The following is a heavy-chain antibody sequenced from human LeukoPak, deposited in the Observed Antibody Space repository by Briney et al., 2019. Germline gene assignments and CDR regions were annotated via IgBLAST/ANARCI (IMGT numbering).Heavy chain of an antibody. J-gene: IGHJ4*02. Sequence: ASVKVSCKASGYTFTSYYMHWVRQAPGQGLEWMGIISPSGGSTSYAQKFQGRVTMTRDASTSTVYMELSSLRSEDTAVYYCARALGVGAPPHWGQGTLVTVSS. D-gene: IGHD1-26*01. V-gene: IGHV1-46*01. CDR3: ARALGVGAPPH. CDR2: ISPSGGST. CDR1: GYTFTSYY.